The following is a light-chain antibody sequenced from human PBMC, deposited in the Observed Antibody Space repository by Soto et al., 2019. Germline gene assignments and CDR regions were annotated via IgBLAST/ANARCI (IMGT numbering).Light chain of an antibody. V-gene: IGKV3-20*01. J-gene: IGKJ4*01. CDR3: HQYYSSPTT. Sequence: EIVLTRSPGTLSVSPGERATVSCRASQTVSSGFLAWYQQKVGQAPRLLIYGASTRATGIPDRFSGSGSGTDFTLTIDRLEPEDFAVYYCHQYYSSPTTFGGGTKVDIK. CDR2: GAS. CDR1: QTVSSGF.